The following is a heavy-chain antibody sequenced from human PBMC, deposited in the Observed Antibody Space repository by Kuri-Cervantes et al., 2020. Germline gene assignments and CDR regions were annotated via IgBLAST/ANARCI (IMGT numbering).Heavy chain of an antibody. V-gene: IGHV3-30*19. CDR3: AAQIA. CDR2: ISYDGNNK. J-gene: IGHJ4*02. CDR1: GFTFSSYG. Sequence: GESLKISCAASGFTFSSYGTHWVRQAPGKGLEWVAVISYDGNNKYYADSVKGRFTISRDNSKNTLYLQMDSLRAEDTAVYYCAAQIAWGQGTLVTVSS. D-gene: IGHD2-21*01.